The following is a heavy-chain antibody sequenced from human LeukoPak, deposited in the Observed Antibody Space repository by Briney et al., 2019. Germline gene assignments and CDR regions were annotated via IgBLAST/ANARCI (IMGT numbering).Heavy chain of an antibody. CDR2: IIPIFGTA. V-gene: IGHV1-69*13. J-gene: IGHJ5*02. D-gene: IGHD5-18*01. CDR3: ARDRGQLWFNWFDP. CDR1: GYTFTGYY. Sequence: ASVKVSCKASGYTFTGYYMHWVRQAPGQGLEWMGGIIPIFGTANYAQKFQGRVTITADESTSTAYMELSSLRSEDTAVYYCARDRGQLWFNWFDPWGQGTLVTVSS.